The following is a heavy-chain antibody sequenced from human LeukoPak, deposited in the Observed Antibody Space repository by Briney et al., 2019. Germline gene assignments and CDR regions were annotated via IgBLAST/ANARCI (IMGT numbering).Heavy chain of an antibody. D-gene: IGHD5-18*01. V-gene: IGHV1-69*13. J-gene: IGHJ4*02. Sequence: ASVKVSCKASGGTVSSYAISWVRQAPGQGLEWMGGIIPIFGKANYAQKFQGRVTITADESTSTAYMELSSLRSEDTAVYYCAREGYNYGYYYWGQGTLVTVSS. CDR1: GGTVSSYA. CDR3: AREGYNYGYYY. CDR2: IIPIFGKA.